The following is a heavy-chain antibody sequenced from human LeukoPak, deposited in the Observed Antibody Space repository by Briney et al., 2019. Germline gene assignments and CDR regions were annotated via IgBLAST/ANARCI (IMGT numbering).Heavy chain of an antibody. CDR2: INHSGST. V-gene: IGHV4-34*01. CDR1: GGSFSGYY. D-gene: IGHD3-10*01. CDR3: ARHKSLRITMVRGVIGAFDI. Sequence: SETLSLTCAVYGGSFSGYYWSWIRQPPGKGLEWIGEINHSGSTNYNPSLKSRVTISVDTSKNQSSLKLSSVTAADTAVYYCARHKSLRITMVRGVIGAFDIWGQGTMVTVSS. J-gene: IGHJ3*02.